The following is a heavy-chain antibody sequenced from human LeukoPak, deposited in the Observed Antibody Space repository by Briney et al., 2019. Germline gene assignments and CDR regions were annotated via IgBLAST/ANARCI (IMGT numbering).Heavy chain of an antibody. CDR1: GGSISSYY. CDR2: IYYSGST. D-gene: IGHD2-8*01. Sequence: SETLSLTCTVSGGSISSYYWSWIRQPPGKGLEWIGYIYYSGSTNYNPSLKSRVTVSVDTSKNQCSLKLGSVTTADTAVYYCTRSTNLEAFDIWGQGTMVTVSS. V-gene: IGHV4-59*01. CDR3: TRSTNLEAFDI. J-gene: IGHJ3*02.